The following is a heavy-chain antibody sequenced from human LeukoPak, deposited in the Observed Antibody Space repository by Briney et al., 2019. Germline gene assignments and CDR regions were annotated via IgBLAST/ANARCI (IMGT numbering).Heavy chain of an antibody. CDR2: ISGSGGTT. Sequence: PGGSLRLSCATSGFNFSTFDMSWVRQAPGKGLEWVSSISGSGGTTYYADSVRGRFPVSRDNSRNTLSLQMNSLRVEDTAVYYCAKFFYDSNTYSFDSWGHGTLVTVSS. D-gene: IGHD3-22*01. CDR3: AKFFYDSNTYSFDS. V-gene: IGHV3-23*01. CDR1: GFNFSTFD. J-gene: IGHJ4*01.